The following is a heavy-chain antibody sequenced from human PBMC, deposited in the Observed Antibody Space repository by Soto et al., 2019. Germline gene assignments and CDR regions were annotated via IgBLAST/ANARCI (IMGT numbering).Heavy chain of an antibody. D-gene: IGHD2-2*01. CDR1: GYTFTGYY. CDR2: INPNSGGT. Sequence: ASVKVSCKASGYTFTGYYMHWVRQAPGQGLEWMGWINPNSGGTTYAQKFQGWVTMTRDTSISTAYMELSRLRSDDTAVYYCARDRGVVPAANWFDPWGQGTLVTVSS. V-gene: IGHV1-2*04. CDR3: ARDRGVVPAANWFDP. J-gene: IGHJ5*02.